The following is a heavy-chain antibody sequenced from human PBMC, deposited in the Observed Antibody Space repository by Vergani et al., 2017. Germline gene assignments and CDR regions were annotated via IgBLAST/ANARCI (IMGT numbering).Heavy chain of an antibody. CDR1: GFNFNTFG. Sequence: QEQLVESGGGVVQPGMSLRLSCAASGFNFNTFGMHWVRQAPGKGLEWVAVIWNDGSNKFYGDSVKGRVTISRDNSRNTLYLQMNSLRAEDTSIYYCARDHFQITFMGVPGPHNMDVWGKGTTVIVSS. D-gene: IGHD3-16*01. V-gene: IGHV3-33*01. CDR3: ARDHFQITFMGVPGPHNMDV. J-gene: IGHJ6*03. CDR2: IWNDGSNK.